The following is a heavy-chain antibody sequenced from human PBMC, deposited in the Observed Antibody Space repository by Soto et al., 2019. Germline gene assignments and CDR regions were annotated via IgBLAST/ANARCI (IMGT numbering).Heavy chain of an antibody. J-gene: IGHJ4*02. CDR2: INTLSSAI. V-gene: IGHV3-11*01. CDR1: GFTCSDYY. D-gene: IGHD6-19*01. CDR3: ARRLQWQLRPLDY. Sequence: XGSLILSCSGSGFTCSDYYMTWIRQAPGKGLEWVSYINTLSSAIYYADSVKGRFTISRDNAKNSLYLQMNSLRAEDTAVYYCARRLQWQLRPLDYWGRGALVTLSS.